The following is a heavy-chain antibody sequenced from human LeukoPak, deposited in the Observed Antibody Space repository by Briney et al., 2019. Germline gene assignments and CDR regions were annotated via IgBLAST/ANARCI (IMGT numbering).Heavy chain of an antibody. J-gene: IGHJ5*02. V-gene: IGHV1-2*02. CDR2: INPNSGGT. CDR1: GYTFTGYY. Sequence: ASVKVSCKASGYTFTGYYMHWVRQAPGQGLEWMGWINPNSGGTNYAQKFQGRVTMTRDTSISTAYMELSRLRSDDTAVYYCARGPRSYSSSWYNWFDPWGQGTLVTVSP. D-gene: IGHD6-13*01. CDR3: ARGPRSYSSSWYNWFDP.